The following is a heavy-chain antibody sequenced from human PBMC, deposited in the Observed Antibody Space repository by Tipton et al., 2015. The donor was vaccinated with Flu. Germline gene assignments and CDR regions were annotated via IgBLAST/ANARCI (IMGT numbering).Heavy chain of an antibody. Sequence: TLSLTCTVSGGSISSSDYYWGWIRQPPGKGLEWIGSISYSGSTYYNPSLKSRVTISVDTSKNQFSLKLSSVTVADTAVYYCARDYLLGDLSFFDNWGQGTLVTVSS. V-gene: IGHV4-39*07. J-gene: IGHJ4*02. CDR3: ARDYLLGDLSFFDN. D-gene: IGHD3-16*02. CDR1: GGSISSSDYY. CDR2: ISYSGST.